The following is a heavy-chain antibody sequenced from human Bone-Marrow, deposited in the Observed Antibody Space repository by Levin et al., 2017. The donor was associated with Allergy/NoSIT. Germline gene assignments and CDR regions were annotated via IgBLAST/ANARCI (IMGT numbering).Heavy chain of an antibody. D-gene: IGHD6-25*01. J-gene: IGHJ5*02. V-gene: IGHV3-49*04. CDR3: TRAARMAAAGRWLDP. CDR1: GFIFGDYG. CDR2: IRRRVSGGIT. Sequence: GGSLRLSCTTSGFIFGDYGLAWVRQAPGKGLEWVGFIRRRVSGGITEYATSVKDRFTISRDDSKSVAYLQMNNLKTEDTGVYYCTRAARMAAAGRWLDPWGQGTLVTVSS.